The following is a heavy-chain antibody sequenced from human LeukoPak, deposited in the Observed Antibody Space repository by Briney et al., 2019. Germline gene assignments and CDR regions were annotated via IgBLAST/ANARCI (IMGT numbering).Heavy chain of an antibody. J-gene: IGHJ4*02. CDR2: IYPGDSDT. Sequence: GASLQISCKGSGYIFTSYWIGWGRQVPGKGLEWMGIIYPGDSDTRYSPSFQGQVTISVDKSIDTAYLQWSSLKASDTAVYYCARAAYLDSWGQGTLVTVSS. CDR1: GYIFTSYW. V-gene: IGHV5-51*01. CDR3: ARAAYLDS. D-gene: IGHD6-25*01.